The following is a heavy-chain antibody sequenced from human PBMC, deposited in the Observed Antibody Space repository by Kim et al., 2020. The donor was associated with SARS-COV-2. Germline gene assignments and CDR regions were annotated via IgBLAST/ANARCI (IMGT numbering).Heavy chain of an antibody. CDR1: GFTFSSYA. CDR2: IYSGGSST. V-gene: IGHV3-23*03. CDR3: AKNYYDSSGYYSVDAFDI. J-gene: IGHJ3*02. Sequence: GGSLRLSCAASGFTFSSYAMSWVRQAPGKGLEWVSVIYSGGSSTYYADSVKGRFTISRDNSKNTLYLQMNSLRAEDTAVYYCAKNYYDSSGYYSVDAFDIWGQGTMVTVSS. D-gene: IGHD3-22*01.